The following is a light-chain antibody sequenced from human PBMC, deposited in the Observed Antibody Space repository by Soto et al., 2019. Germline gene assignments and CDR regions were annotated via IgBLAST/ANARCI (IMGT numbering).Light chain of an antibody. CDR2: KAS. Sequence: DIQMTQSPSTLSASVGDRVTITCRASQGISSWVAWYQQKPGKGPKLLIYKASHLESGVPSRFSGSGSGTEFTLTISSLQPGDFATYYCQHYNTYPWTFGHGTKVDIK. CDR3: QHYNTYPWT. V-gene: IGKV1-5*03. CDR1: QGISSW. J-gene: IGKJ1*01.